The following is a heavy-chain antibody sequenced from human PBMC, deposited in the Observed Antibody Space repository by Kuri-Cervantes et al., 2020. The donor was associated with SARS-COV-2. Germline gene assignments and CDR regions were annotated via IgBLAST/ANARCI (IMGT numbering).Heavy chain of an antibody. Sequence: GESLKISCAASGFTFSCYSMNWVRQAPGKGLEWVSSISSSSSYIYYADSVKGRLTISRDNAKNSLYLQMNSLRAEDTAVYYCARVPIAAPDYWGQGTLVTVSS. CDR1: GFTFSCYS. CDR2: ISSSSSYI. D-gene: IGHD6-6*01. V-gene: IGHV3-21*01. J-gene: IGHJ4*02. CDR3: ARVPIAAPDY.